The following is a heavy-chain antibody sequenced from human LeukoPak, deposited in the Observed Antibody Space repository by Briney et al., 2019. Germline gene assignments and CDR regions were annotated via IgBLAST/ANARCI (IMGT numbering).Heavy chain of an antibody. J-gene: IGHJ4*02. D-gene: IGHD3-10*01. Sequence: GASVKVSCKASGYTFTGYYMHWVRQAPGKGLEWMGWINPNSGGTNYAQKFQGRVTMTRDTSISTAYMELSRLRSDDTAVYYCARMTGSMVRGVIAHGSYFDYWGQGTLVTVSS. V-gene: IGHV1-2*02. CDR2: INPNSGGT. CDR3: ARMTGSMVRGVIAHGSYFDY. CDR1: GYTFTGYY.